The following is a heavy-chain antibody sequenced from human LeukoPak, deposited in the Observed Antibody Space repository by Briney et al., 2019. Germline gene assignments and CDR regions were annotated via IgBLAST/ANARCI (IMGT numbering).Heavy chain of an antibody. CDR2: IIADGGAT. CDR1: GFPFNTQD. D-gene: IGHD6-19*01. Sequence: AGGSLRLSCAASGFPFNTQDMRWVRQAPGKGLEWVSSIIADGGATFYADSVRGRFTISRDNSRNTLDLQMNSLRVADTAVYYCGKGRVSEWGQGTLVTVSS. CDR3: GKGRVSE. J-gene: IGHJ4*02. V-gene: IGHV3-23*01.